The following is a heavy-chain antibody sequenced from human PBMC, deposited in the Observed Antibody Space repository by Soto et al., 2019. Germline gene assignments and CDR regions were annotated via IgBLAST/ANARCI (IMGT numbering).Heavy chain of an antibody. J-gene: IGHJ4*02. CDR3: AKDRRAGGNYGFYSDF. Sequence: GGSLRLSCAASGFTFSSYGMTWVRQAPGKGLEWVSLSSATGAGTYYADSVKGRFTISRDNSKNTLYLQMTSLRADDTAAYYCAKDRRAGGNYGFYSDFWGQGALVTVSS. D-gene: IGHD1-7*01. CDR1: GFTFSSYG. CDR2: SSATGAGT. V-gene: IGHV3-23*01.